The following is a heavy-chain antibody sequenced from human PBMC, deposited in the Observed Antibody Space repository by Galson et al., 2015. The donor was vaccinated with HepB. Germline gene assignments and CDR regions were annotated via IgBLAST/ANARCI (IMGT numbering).Heavy chain of an antibody. Sequence: SVKVSCKASGYTFTSYYIHWMRQAPGQGLEWMGIINPSTAKTVYAQKFQGRVTITRDTSASTAYMELSSLRSEDTAVYYCAREEGLLWFGDSPGGAFDIWGQGTMVTVSS. CDR1: GYTFTSYY. D-gene: IGHD3-10*01. J-gene: IGHJ3*02. V-gene: IGHV1-46*01. CDR3: AREEGLLWFGDSPGGAFDI. CDR2: INPSTAKT.